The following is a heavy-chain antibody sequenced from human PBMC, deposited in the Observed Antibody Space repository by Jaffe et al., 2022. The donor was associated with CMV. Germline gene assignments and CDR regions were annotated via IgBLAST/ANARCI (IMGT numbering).Heavy chain of an antibody. V-gene: IGHV4-59*01. CDR3: ARGGRQWLDYYYYYGMDV. CDR1: GGSISSYY. CDR2: IYYSGST. D-gene: IGHD6-19*01. J-gene: IGHJ6*02. Sequence: QVQLQESGPGLVKPSETLSLTCTVSGGSISSYYWSWIRQPPGKGLEWIGYIYYSGSTNYNPSLKSRVTISVDTSKNQFSLKLSSVTAADTAVYYCARGGRQWLDYYYYYGMDVWGQGTTVTVSS.